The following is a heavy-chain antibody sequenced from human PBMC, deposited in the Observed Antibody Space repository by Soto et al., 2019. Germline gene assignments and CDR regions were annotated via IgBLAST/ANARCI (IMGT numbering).Heavy chain of an antibody. V-gene: IGHV1-69*13. CDR3: ARGGNCSSTSCYIPPHYYYYDMDV. CDR1: GGTFSSYA. CDR2: IIPIFATA. D-gene: IGHD2-2*02. J-gene: IGHJ6*02. Sequence: ASVKVSCKASGGTFSSYAVSWVRQAPGQGLEWMGGIIPIFATANYAQKFQGRVTITADESTSTAYMDLSGLRSEDTAMYYCARGGNCSSTSCYIPPHYYYYDMDVWGQGTTVTVSS.